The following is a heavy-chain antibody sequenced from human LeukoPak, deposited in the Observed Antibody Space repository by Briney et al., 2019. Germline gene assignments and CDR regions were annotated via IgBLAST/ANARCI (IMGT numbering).Heavy chain of an antibody. V-gene: IGHV4-38-2*02. CDR2: IYHSGST. Sequence: PSETLSLTCTVSGYSISSGYYWGWIRQPPGKGLEWIGSIYHSGSTYYNPSLKSRVTISVDTSKNQFSLKLSSVTAADTAVYYCARGGDRADIWFDPWGQGTLVTVSS. J-gene: IGHJ5*02. D-gene: IGHD2-15*01. CDR3: ARGGDRADIWFDP. CDR1: GYSISSGYY.